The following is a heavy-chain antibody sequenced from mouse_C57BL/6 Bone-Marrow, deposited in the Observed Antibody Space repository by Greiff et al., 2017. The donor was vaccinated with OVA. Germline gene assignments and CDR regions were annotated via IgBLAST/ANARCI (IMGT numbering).Heavy chain of an antibody. J-gene: IGHJ4*01. D-gene: IGHD1-2*01. CDR1: GYAFSSYW. CDR2: IYPGDGDT. V-gene: IGHV1-80*01. Sequence: QVHVKQSGAELVKPGASVKISCKASGYAFSSYWMNWVKQRPGKGLEWIGQIYPGDGDTNYNGKFKGKATLTADKSSSTAYMQLSSLTSEDSAVYFCAREGTTAAMDYWGQGTSVTVSS. CDR3: AREGTTAAMDY.